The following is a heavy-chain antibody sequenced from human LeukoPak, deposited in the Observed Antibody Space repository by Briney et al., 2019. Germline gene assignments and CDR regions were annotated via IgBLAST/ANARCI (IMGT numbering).Heavy chain of an antibody. J-gene: IGHJ6*02. D-gene: IGHD3-3*01. CDR3: ARDSLRFLEWYRQPVFYYYGMDV. Sequence: GGSLRLSCAASGFTFSSYSMNWVRQAPGKGLEWVSSISSSSSYIYYADSVKGRFTISRDNAKNSLYLQMNSLRAEDTAVYYCARDSLRFLEWYRQPVFYYYGMDVWAKGPRSPSP. CDR1: GFTFSSYS. V-gene: IGHV3-21*01. CDR2: ISSSSSYI.